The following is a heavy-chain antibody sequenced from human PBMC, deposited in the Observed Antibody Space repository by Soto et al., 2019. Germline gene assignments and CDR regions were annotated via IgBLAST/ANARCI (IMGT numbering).Heavy chain of an antibody. V-gene: IGHV3-7*01. CDR1: GFSFSSHW. D-gene: IGHD2-8*01. CDR3: ARDGRYCTWSDCRGDAFDV. J-gene: IGHJ3*01. Sequence: EVQLVESGGGLVQPGGSLRLSCAASGFSFSSHWMTWVRQTPGKGLEWVANIKEDGSQKYYVDSVKGRFTILRDNAYNSLSLQMNSLRVEDTAVYYCARDGRYCTWSDCRGDAFDVWGQGTVVTVSS. CDR2: IKEDGSQK.